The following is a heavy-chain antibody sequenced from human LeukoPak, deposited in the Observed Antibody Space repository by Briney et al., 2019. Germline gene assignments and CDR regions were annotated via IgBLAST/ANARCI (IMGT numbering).Heavy chain of an antibody. D-gene: IGHD2-15*01. J-gene: IGHJ4*02. CDR3: ARSHYCGGCYSNFDF. V-gene: IGHV4-59*01. CDR1: GDSISSYY. Sequence: PSETLSLTCTVSGDSISSYYWSWIRQPPGKGLEWIGYIFYSGSTNYNPSLKSRVTISVDTSKNQFSLRLSSVTAADMAVYYCARSHYCGGCYSNFDFWGQGTLVTVSS. CDR2: IFYSGST.